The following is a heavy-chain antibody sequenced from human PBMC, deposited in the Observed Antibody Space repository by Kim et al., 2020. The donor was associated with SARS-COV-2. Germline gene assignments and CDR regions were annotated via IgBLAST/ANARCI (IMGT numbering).Heavy chain of an antibody. CDR2: IYYSGST. D-gene: IGHD6-19*01. V-gene: IGHV4-39*01. J-gene: IGHJ4*02. CDR1: GGSISSSSYY. CDR3: ARRIRSGIAVARGYYFDY. Sequence: SETLSLTCTVSGGSISSSSYYWGWIRQPPGKGLEWIGSIYYSGSTYSNPSLKSRVTISVDTSKNQFSLKLSSVTAADTAVYYCARRIRSGIAVARGYYFDYWGQGTLVTVSS.